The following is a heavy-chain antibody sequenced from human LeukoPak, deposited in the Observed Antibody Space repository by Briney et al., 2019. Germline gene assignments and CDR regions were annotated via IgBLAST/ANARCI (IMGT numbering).Heavy chain of an antibody. J-gene: IGHJ4*02. Sequence: GGSLRLSFAASGFTFSSYSMNWVRQAPGKGLEWVSSISSSSSYIYYADSVKGRFTISRDNAKNSLYLQMNSLRAEDTAVYYCARDPGDDYVWGSYRYTDYFDYWGQGTLVTVSS. D-gene: IGHD3-16*02. V-gene: IGHV3-21*01. CDR1: GFTFSSYS. CDR3: ARDPGDDYVWGSYRYTDYFDY. CDR2: ISSSSSYI.